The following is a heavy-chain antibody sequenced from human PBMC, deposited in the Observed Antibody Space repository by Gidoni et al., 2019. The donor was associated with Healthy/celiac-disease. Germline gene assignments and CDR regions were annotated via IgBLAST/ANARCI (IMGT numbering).Heavy chain of an antibody. D-gene: IGHD4-17*01. J-gene: IGHJ4*01. CDR1: GYTFTSYY. V-gene: IGHV1-46*01. Sequence: QVQLVQSGAEAKKPGASVKVSCKASGYTFTSYYMHWVRQAPGQGLEWMGIINPRGGSTSYAQKCQGRVTMTRDTSTSTVYMELSSLRSEDTAVYYCARLKGNYGGNPQFDYWGQEPWSPSPQ. CDR2: INPRGGST. CDR3: ARLKGNYGGNPQFDY.